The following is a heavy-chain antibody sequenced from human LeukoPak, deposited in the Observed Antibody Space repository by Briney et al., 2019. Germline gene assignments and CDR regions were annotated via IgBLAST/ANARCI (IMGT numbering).Heavy chain of an antibody. J-gene: IGHJ6*02. CDR1: GGSISSGDYY. D-gene: IGHD5-18*01. CDR2: IYYSGST. V-gene: IGHV4-31*03. CDR3: ARDRGYSSSYYYGMDV. Sequence: SETLSLTCTVSGGSISSGDYYWSWIRQHSGKGLEWVAYIYYSGSTYYNPSLKSRVTISVDTSKNQFSLKLSSVTAADTAVYYCARDRGYSSSYYYGMDVWGQGTTVTVSS.